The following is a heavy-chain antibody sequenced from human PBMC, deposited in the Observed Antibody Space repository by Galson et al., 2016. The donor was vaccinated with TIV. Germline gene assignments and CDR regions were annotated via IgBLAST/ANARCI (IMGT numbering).Heavy chain of an antibody. D-gene: IGHD1-26*01. V-gene: IGHV1-69*04. Sequence: SVKVSCKASGGTFSNYAISWMRQAPGQGLERMGRIIPILGIANYAEKIQGRATITADKSTSTAYMELSSLRSDDTAVYYCARGTEVGATAYWYFDLWGRGTLVTVSS. CDR1: GGTFSNYA. J-gene: IGHJ2*01. CDR3: ARGTEVGATAYWYFDL. CDR2: IIPILGIA.